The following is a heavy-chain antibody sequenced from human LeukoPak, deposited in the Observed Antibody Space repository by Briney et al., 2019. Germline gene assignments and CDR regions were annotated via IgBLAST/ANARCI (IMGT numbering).Heavy chain of an antibody. J-gene: IGHJ4*02. D-gene: IGHD4-17*01. CDR2: INPNSGGT. CDR3: AKAFYGDYGIVDY. CDR1: GYTFTGYY. Sequence: ASVKVSCKASGYTFTGYYMHWVRQAPGQGLEWMGWINPNSGGTNYAQKFQGRVTMTRDTSISTAYMELSRLSSDDTAVYYCAKAFYGDYGIVDYWGQGTLVTVSS. V-gene: IGHV1-2*02.